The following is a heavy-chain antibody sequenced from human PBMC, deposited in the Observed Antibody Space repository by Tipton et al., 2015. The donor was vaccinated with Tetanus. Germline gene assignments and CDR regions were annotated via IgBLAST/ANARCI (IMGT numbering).Heavy chain of an antibody. D-gene: IGHD3-3*01. CDR2: LSYDGTHE. CDR1: GFAFSSYD. J-gene: IGHJ5*02. Sequence: SLRLSCVASGFAFSSYDMHWVRQTPGKGLEWLAVLSYDGTHEHYADSVKGRFTISRDNAKNSLYLQMNSLRDEDTAIYYCARDFRPIFGVAQPFDPWGQGTLVTVSS. V-gene: IGHV3-30*03. CDR3: ARDFRPIFGVAQPFDP.